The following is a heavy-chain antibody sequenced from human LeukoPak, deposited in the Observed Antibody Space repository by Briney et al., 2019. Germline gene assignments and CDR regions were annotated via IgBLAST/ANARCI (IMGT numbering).Heavy chain of an antibody. Sequence: PGGSLSLSCAASGFTFSSYAMSWVRPAPGKGLEWVSSISGSGTNTYYADSVKGRFTISRDNSRNLLFLQMSSLRVEDTAVYYCAKRRHYYGSGDYYRDPWGQGTLVTVSS. J-gene: IGHJ5*02. CDR3: AKRRHYYGSGDYYRDP. CDR2: ISGSGTNT. V-gene: IGHV3-23*01. CDR1: GFTFSSYA. D-gene: IGHD3-10*01.